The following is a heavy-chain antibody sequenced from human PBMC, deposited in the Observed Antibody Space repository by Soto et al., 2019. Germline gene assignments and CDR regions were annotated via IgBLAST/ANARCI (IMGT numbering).Heavy chain of an antibody. CDR3: ARQWIAAAGTLGYMDV. D-gene: IGHD6-13*01. CDR1: GGSISSSSYY. V-gene: IGHV4-39*01. CDR2: IYYSGST. Sequence: SETLSLTCTVSGGSISSSSYYWGWIRQPPGKGLEWIGSIYYSGSTYYNPSLKSRVTISVDTSKNQFSLKLSSVTAADTAVYYCARQWIAAAGTLGYMDVWGKGTTVTVSS. J-gene: IGHJ6*03.